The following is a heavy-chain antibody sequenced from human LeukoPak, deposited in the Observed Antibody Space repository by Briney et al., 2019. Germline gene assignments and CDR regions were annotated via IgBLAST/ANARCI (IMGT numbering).Heavy chain of an antibody. CDR3: ARGHPLLDY. Sequence: PSETLSLTSVVYGGSFSGYYRTWMRQPPGKGLEWIGEINHSGGTNYNPSLKSRVTISVDTSKNQFSLKLSSVTAADTAVYYCARGHPLLDYWGQGTLVTVSS. J-gene: IGHJ4*02. V-gene: IGHV4-34*01. CDR1: GGSFSGYY. CDR2: INHSGGT. D-gene: IGHD2-21*02.